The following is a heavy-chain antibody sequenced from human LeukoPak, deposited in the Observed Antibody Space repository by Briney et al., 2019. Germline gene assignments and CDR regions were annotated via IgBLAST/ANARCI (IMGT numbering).Heavy chain of an antibody. J-gene: IGHJ4*02. CDR2: IYYSGST. CDR3: ARVGVLGYYYDSSGYYLDY. D-gene: IGHD3-22*01. Sequence: SETLSLTCTVSGGSISSYYWSWLRQPPGKGLEWIGYIYYSGSTNYNPSLKSRVTISVDTSKNQFSLKLSSVTAADTAVYYCARVGVLGYYYDSSGYYLDYWGQGTLVTVSS. CDR1: GGSISSYY. V-gene: IGHV4-59*01.